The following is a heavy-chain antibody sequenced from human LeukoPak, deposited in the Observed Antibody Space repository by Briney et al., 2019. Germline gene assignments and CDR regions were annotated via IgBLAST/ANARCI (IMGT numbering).Heavy chain of an antibody. CDR2: IIPIFGTA. CDR3: ARDNRITLIGLDY. Sequence: SVKVSCKASGGTFSSYAISWVRQAPGQGLEWMGRIIPIFGTANYAQKFQGRVTITTDESTSTAYMELSSLRSEDTAVYYCARDNRITLIGLDYWGQGTLVTVSS. J-gene: IGHJ4*02. D-gene: IGHD3-22*01. V-gene: IGHV1-69*05. CDR1: GGTFSSYA.